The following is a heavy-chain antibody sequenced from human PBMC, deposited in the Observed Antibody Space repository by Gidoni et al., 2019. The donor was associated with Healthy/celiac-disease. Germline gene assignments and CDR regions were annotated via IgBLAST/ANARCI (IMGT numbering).Heavy chain of an antibody. CDR1: GYTLAELS. D-gene: IGHD6-19*01. Sequence: QVQLVQSGAEVKKPGASVKVPCKGSGYTLAELSMHWVRQAPGKGLEWMGGFDPEDGETIYAQKFQGRVTMTEDTSTDTAYMELSSLRSEDTAVYYCATDAAYSSGWAYDYWGQGTLVTVSS. J-gene: IGHJ4*02. CDR3: ATDAAYSSGWAYDY. CDR2: FDPEDGET. V-gene: IGHV1-24*01.